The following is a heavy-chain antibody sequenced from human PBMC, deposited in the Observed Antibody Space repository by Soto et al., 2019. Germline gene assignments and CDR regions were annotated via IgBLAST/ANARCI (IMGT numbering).Heavy chain of an antibody. CDR1: GGSLSSYY. Sequence: SETLSLTCTVSGGSLSSYYLSWIRQPPGKGLEWIGYIYCSGSTNYNPSLKSRVTISVDTSKNQFSLKLSSVTDADTAVYYCARRWGRTFDYWGQGTLVTAPQ. D-gene: IGHD7-27*01. J-gene: IGHJ4*02. CDR2: IYCSGST. CDR3: ARRWGRTFDY. V-gene: IGHV4-59*08.